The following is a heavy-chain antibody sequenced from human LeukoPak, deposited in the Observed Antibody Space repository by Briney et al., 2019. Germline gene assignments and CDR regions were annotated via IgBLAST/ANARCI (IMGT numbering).Heavy chain of an antibody. CDR3: ARTDCSSTSCNRYYYYYMDV. V-gene: IGHV1-2*02. D-gene: IGHD2-2*02. CDR2: INPNSGGT. J-gene: IGHJ6*03. Sequence: ASVKVSCKASGYTFTSYAMNWVRQAPGQGLEWMGWINPNSGGTNYAQKFQGRVTMTRDTSISTAYMELSRLRSDDTAVYYCARTDCSSTSCNRYYYYYMDVWGKGTTVTVSS. CDR1: GYTFTSYA.